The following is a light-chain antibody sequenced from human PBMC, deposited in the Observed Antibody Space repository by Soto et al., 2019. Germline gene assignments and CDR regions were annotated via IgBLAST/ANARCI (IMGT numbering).Light chain of an antibody. CDR1: SSDVCNYNY. CDR2: EVA. Sequence: QSALTQPASVSWSPGQSITISCTGTSSDVCNYNYVSWYQQHPGKAPKLLIYEVANRPSGVSNRFSASKSGNTASLTISGLQAEDEADYYCSSYTSSSTYVFGTGTKVTVL. J-gene: IGLJ1*01. CDR3: SSYTSSSTYV. V-gene: IGLV2-14*01.